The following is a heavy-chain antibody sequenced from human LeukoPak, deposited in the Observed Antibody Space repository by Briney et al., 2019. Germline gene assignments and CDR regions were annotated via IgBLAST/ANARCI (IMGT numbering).Heavy chain of an antibody. J-gene: IGHJ4*02. CDR2: ISSTTTYI. CDR1: GFTFSYYT. CDR3: ARETDPTDY. V-gene: IGHV3-21*01. Sequence: GGSLRLSCAASGFTFSYYTMNWVRQAPGKGVEWVSSISSTTTYIYYADSVKGRFTISRDNAKNSLYLQMNSLRAEDTAVYYCARETDPTDYWGQGTLVTVSS.